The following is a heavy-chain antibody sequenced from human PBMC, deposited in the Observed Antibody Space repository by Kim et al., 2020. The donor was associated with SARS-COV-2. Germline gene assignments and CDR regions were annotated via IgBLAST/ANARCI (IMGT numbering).Heavy chain of an antibody. J-gene: IGHJ5*02. D-gene: IGHD3-16*01. CDR1: GFTFSDYD. CDR3: VRDRWGGSFEL. V-gene: IGHV3-48*02. CDR2: ITKNSGPI. Sequence: GGSLRLSCVTSGFTFSDYDMNWVRQAPGKGLEWLSFITKNSGPIYYEDSVMGRSTISRDNAKNSLYLQMNRLRDEDTAVYYCVRDRWGGSFELWGQGTLVTVSS.